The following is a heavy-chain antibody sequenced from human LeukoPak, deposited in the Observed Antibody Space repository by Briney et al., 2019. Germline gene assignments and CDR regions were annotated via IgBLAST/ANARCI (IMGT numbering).Heavy chain of an antibody. CDR1: GGSISSSSYY. D-gene: IGHD3-22*01. CDR3: ARFRLGSSGQLAEDYYFDY. J-gene: IGHJ4*02. Sequence: SETLSLTCTVSGGSISSSSYYWGWIRQPPGKGLEWIGSIYYSGSTYYNPSLKSRVTISVDTSKNQFSLKLSSVTAADTAVYYCARFRLGSSGQLAEDYYFDYWGQGTLVTVSS. V-gene: IGHV4-39*01. CDR2: IYYSGST.